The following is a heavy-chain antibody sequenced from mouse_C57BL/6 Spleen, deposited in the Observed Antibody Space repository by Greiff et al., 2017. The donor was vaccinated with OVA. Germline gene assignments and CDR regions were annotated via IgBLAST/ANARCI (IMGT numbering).Heavy chain of an antibody. CDR2: ISSGGSYT. Sequence: EVKLMESGGDLVKPGGSLKLSCAASGFTFSSYGMSWVRQTPDKRLEWVATISSGGSYTYYPDSVKGRFTISRDNAKKHLYLQMRSLKSEDSAMSSCTSHPVITTVVAHWYFDVWGTGTTLTVSS. CDR3: TSHPVITTVVAHWYFDV. V-gene: IGHV5-6*01. CDR1: GFTFSSYG. J-gene: IGHJ1*03. D-gene: IGHD1-1*01.